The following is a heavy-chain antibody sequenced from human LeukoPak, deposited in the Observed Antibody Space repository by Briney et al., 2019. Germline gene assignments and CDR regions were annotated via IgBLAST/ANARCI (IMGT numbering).Heavy chain of an antibody. CDR3: ARAPVGGSYHQGYYYMDV. J-gene: IGHJ6*03. Sequence: ASVKVSCKASGYTFIGYYMHWVRQAPGQGLEWMGWINPNSGGTNYAQKFQGRVTMTRDTSISTAYMELSRLRSDDTAVYYCARAPVGGSYHQGYYYMDVWGKGTTVTVSS. V-gene: IGHV1-2*02. CDR1: GYTFIGYY. CDR2: INPNSGGT. D-gene: IGHD1-26*01.